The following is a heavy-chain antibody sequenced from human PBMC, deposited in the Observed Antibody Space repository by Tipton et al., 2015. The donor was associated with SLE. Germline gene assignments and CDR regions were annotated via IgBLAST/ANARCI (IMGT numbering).Heavy chain of an antibody. CDR1: GGSFSGNY. V-gene: IGHV4-34*01. CDR3: ARLQYIFAGMDV. Sequence: LRLSCAVYGGSFSGNYWIWIRQPPGKGLEWIGEINHSGSANYNPSLKSRVTISVDTSKNQFSLQLSSATAADTAVYYCARLQYIFAGMDVWGKGTTVTVSS. CDR2: INHSGSA. D-gene: IGHD3-3*01. J-gene: IGHJ6*04.